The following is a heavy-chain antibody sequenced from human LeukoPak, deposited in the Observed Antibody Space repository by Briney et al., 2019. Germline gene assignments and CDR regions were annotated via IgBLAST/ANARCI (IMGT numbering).Heavy chain of an antibody. V-gene: IGHV1-2*02. D-gene: IGHD2-2*01. J-gene: IGHJ5*02. CDR1: GYTFTGYY. CDR3: ARAXGDVVVPAAIGWFDP. Sequence: AXVKVSCXASGYTFTGYYMHWVRQAPGQGLEWMGWINPNSGGTNYAQKFQGRVTITADKSTSTAYMELSSLRYEDTAVYYCARAXGDVVVPAAIGWFDPWGQGTLVTVSS. CDR2: INPNSGGT.